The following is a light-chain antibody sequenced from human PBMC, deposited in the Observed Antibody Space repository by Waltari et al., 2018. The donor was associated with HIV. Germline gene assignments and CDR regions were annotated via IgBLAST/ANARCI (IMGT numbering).Light chain of an antibody. J-gene: IGLJ3*02. CDR3: QVWDRSSDHWV. CDR1: NTRRKS. Sequence: YVLPPPPSDSVAPGQTASTTSGGNNTRRKSVHWYQQKPGQAPVLVVYDDTARPSGIPERFAGSNTGNTANLNISRVEAGDEAGYYCQVWDRSSDHWVFGGGTKLTAL. CDR2: DDT. V-gene: IGLV3-21*02.